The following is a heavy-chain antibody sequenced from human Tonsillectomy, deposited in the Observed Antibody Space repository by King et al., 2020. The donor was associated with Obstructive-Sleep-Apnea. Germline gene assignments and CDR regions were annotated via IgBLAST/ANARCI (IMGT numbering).Heavy chain of an antibody. CDR2: ISSSSSYI. V-gene: IGHV3-21*01. CDR1: GFTFSSYS. CDR3: ARLLSAGPFDY. J-gene: IGHJ4*02. D-gene: IGHD3-16*02. Sequence: VQLVESGGGLVKPGGSLRLSCAASGFTFSSYSMNWVRQAPGKGLEWVSSISSSSSYIYYAESVKGRFTISRDNAKNSLYLQMNSLRAEDTAVYYCARLLSAGPFDYWGQGTLVTVSS.